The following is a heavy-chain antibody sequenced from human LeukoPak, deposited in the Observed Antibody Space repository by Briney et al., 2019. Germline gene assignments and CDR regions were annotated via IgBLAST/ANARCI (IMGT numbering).Heavy chain of an antibody. CDR2: MSSSASII. Sequence: GGSLRLSCAASGFRFSGYSMNWVREAPGKGLVWVSYMSSSASIIYYADSVKGRFTISRDNAKNSLYLQMNSLRAEDTAVYYCARDQAAAGSDAFDIWGQGTMVSVSS. CDR1: GFRFSGYS. V-gene: IGHV3-48*04. J-gene: IGHJ3*02. D-gene: IGHD6-13*01. CDR3: ARDQAAAGSDAFDI.